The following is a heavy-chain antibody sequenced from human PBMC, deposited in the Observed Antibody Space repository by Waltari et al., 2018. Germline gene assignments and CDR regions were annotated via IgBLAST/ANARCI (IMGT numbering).Heavy chain of an antibody. J-gene: IGHJ4*02. Sequence: EVQLVESGGGLVKPGGSLRLSCAASGFTFSSYSMNWVRQAPGKGLEWVSSISSSSSYIYYADSVKGRFTISRDNAKNSLYLQMNSLRAEDTAVYYCARDGMYYDILTGYPGIDYWGQGTLVTVSS. CDR1: GFTFSSYS. CDR2: ISSSSSYI. CDR3: ARDGMYYDILTGYPGIDY. D-gene: IGHD3-9*01. V-gene: IGHV3-21*01.